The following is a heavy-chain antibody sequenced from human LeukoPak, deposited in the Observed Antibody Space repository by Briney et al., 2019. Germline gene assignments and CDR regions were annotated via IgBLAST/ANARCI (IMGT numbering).Heavy chain of an antibody. CDR1: GGSISSGGYS. CDR3: ASYRQLPYYYYYYGMDV. Sequence: PSQTLSLTCAVSGGSISSGGYSWSWIRQPPGKGLEWIGYIYHSGSTYYNPSLKSRVTISVDRSKNQFSLKLSSVTAADTAVYYCASYRQLPYYYYYYGMDVWGQGTTVTVSS. CDR2: IYHSGST. V-gene: IGHV4-30-2*01. J-gene: IGHJ6*02. D-gene: IGHD2-2*02.